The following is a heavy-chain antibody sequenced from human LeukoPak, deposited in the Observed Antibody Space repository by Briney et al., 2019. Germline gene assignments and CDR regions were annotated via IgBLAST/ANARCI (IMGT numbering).Heavy chain of an antibody. J-gene: IGHJ4*02. Sequence: GGALRLSCADPGFTLSGNLISWVPQAPGKGRGGGGNINQDGSDKYYVESAKGGFTISRDNAKNSLYLQMNSLRAEDTAVYYCARGGGDTDYWGEGTLVTVSS. V-gene: IGHV3-7*04. CDR1: GFTLSGNL. CDR3: ARGGGDTDY. CDR2: INQDGSDK. D-gene: IGHD3-16*01.